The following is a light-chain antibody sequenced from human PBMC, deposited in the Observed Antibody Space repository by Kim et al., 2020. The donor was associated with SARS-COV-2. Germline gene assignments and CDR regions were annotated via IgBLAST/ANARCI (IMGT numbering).Light chain of an antibody. V-gene: IGKV1-5*01. CDR2: DVS. CDR3: HHYKSSSPWT. CDR1: HSVVSW. J-gene: IGKJ1*01. Sequence: SGADRVTITCRASHSVVSWLAWYQQKPGRSPTRLIYDVSNLDSGVPPRFCGSGCGTEFSLAISSLQPDDFATYYCHHYKSSSPWTFGQGTKVDIK.